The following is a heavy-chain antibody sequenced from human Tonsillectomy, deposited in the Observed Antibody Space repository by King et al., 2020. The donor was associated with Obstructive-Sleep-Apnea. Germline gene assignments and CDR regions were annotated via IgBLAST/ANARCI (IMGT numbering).Heavy chain of an antibody. CDR2: IKQDGSEK. CDR1: GFTFSSYW. Sequence: DVQLVESGGALVQPGGSLRLSCATSGFTFSSYWMTWVRQAPGKGLEWVANIKQDGSEKYYAESVKGRFIISRDNAQNSLYLQMDSLGAGDTAVYYCARVLLWFVELTYWGQGTLVTVSS. CDR3: ARVLLWFVELTY. D-gene: IGHD3-10*01. J-gene: IGHJ4*02. V-gene: IGHV3-7*01.